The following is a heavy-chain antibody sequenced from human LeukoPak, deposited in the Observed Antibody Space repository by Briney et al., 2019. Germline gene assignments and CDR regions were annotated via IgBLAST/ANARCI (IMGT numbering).Heavy chain of an antibody. CDR1: GGSFSGYY. CDR3: ARGQFEAQHTGGFDAYYYYMDV. CDR2: INHSGST. J-gene: IGHJ6*03. D-gene: IGHD3-9*01. Sequence: SETLSLTCAVYGGSFSGYYWSWIRQPPGKGLEWIGEINHSGSTNYNPSLKSRVTISVDTSKNQFSLKLSSVTAADTAVYYCARGQFEAQHTGGFDAYYYYMDVWGKGTTVTVSS. V-gene: IGHV4-34*01.